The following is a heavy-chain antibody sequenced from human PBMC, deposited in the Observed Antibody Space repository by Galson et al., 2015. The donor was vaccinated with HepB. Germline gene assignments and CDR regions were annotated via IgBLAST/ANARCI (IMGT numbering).Heavy chain of an antibody. Sequence: SLRLSCAATTFIFNTYSMNWVRQAPGKGLEWVSYISSSSTTMYYADSVKGRFTISRDNAKNSLYLQMNSLRAEDTAVYYCAGCRSWYSSGCFYIDYWGQGTLVTVSS. CDR1: TFIFNTYS. CDR2: ISSSSTTM. V-gene: IGHV3-48*04. J-gene: IGHJ4*02. D-gene: IGHD6-19*01. CDR3: AGCRSWYSSGCFYIDY.